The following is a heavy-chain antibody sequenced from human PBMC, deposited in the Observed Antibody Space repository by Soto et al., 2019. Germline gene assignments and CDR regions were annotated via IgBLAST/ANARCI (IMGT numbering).Heavy chain of an antibody. CDR2: ISYDGNRI. J-gene: IGHJ5*02. CDR3: ARGLVVTAKGWFDL. V-gene: IGHV3-30-3*02. Sequence: QQQLVESGGGVVQRGVSLRLSCAASGFTFSSYSMNWVRQSPGKGLEWVAVISYDGNRIYYADSVKGRFTISRDNAKNTMFLQMSGLRHEDTAVYYCARGLVVTAKGWFDLWGQGTQVTVSS. CDR1: GFTFSSYS. D-gene: IGHD2-21*02.